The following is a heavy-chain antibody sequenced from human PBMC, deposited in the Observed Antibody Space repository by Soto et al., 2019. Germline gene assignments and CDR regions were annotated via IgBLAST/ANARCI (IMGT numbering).Heavy chain of an antibody. V-gene: IGHV1-69*13. J-gene: IGHJ6*02. CDR2: IIPIFGTA. CDR3: ARDGPVYYDSSGYYRRYYYGMDV. CDR1: GGTFSSYA. Sequence: VKVSCKASGGTFSSYAISWVRQAPGQGLEWMGGIIPIFGTANYAQKFQGRVTITADKSTSTAYMELSSLRSEDTAVYYCARDGPVYYDSSGYYRRYYYGMDVWGQGTTVTVSS. D-gene: IGHD3-22*01.